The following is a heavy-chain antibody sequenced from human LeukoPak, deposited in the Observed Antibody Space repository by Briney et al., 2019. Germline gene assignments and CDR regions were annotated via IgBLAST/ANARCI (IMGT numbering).Heavy chain of an antibody. V-gene: IGHV3-30*18. Sequence: GRSLRLFCAASGFTFSSYGMQWFRQAPDKGLEWVAAISNDGSNKYYADSVKGRFTMSRDNSKNTLHLQMNSLRAEDTAVYYCAKVDIVATIDAGRLVDYWGQGTLVTVSS. D-gene: IGHD5-12*01. CDR2: ISNDGSNK. CDR3: AKVDIVATIDAGRLVDY. J-gene: IGHJ4*02. CDR1: GFTFSSYG.